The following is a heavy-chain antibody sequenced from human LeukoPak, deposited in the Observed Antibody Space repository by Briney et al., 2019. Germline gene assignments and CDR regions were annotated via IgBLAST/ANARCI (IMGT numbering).Heavy chain of an antibody. J-gene: IGHJ4*02. CDR3: SRDGYNYGLYYFDY. D-gene: IGHD5-18*01. CDR2: IKQDGSEK. CDR1: RFAFSSYW. Sequence: GGSLRLSCAASRFAFSSYWMSWVRQAPGKGLEWVANIKQDGSEKYYVDSVKGRFTISRDNAKNSLYLQMNSLRADDTAVYYCSRDGYNYGLYYFDYWGQGTLVTVSS. V-gene: IGHV3-7*05.